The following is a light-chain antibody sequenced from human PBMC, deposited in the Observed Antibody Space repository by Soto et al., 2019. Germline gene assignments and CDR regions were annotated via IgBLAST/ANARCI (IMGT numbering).Light chain of an antibody. J-gene: IGKJ1*01. Sequence: DSELTQAPATLLEYVGDRVTVTCRASQTLSRWLAWYQQKPGKAPKLLIYDVSSLESGVPSRFSGSGSGTEFTLTISCLQPDDFATYYCQPYDSYLWTFGQGTKVDIK. V-gene: IGKV1-5*01. CDR1: QTLSRW. CDR2: DVS. CDR3: QPYDSYLWT.